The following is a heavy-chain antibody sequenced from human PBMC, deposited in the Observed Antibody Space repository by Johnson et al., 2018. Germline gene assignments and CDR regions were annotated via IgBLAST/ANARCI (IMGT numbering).Heavy chain of an antibody. V-gene: IGHV3-7*01. CDR3: AREAPFLKKKTGTTDYYYYYMDV. D-gene: IGHD1-7*01. Sequence: VQLVESGGGLVQPGGSLRLSCAASGFTFSSYWMSWVRQAPGKGLEWVANIKQDGSEKYYVDSVKGRFTISRDNAKNSLYLQMNSLRAEDTAVYYCAREAPFLKKKTGTTDYYYYYMDVWGKGTTVTV. J-gene: IGHJ6*03. CDR1: GFTFSSYW. CDR2: IKQDGSEK.